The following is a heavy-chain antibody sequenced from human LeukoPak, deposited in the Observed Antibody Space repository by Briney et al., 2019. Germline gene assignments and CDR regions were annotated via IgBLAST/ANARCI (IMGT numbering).Heavy chain of an antibody. J-gene: IGHJ4*02. CDR1: GGSISSSNW. D-gene: IGHD3-16*02. CDR2: IYHSGST. CDR3: ARITLGGVIARQEDY. V-gene: IGHV4-4*02. Sequence: PSETLSLTCAVSGGSISSSNWWSWVSQPPGKGLEWIGEIYHSGSTYYNPSLKSRVTISVDTSKNQFSLKLSSVTAADTAVYYCARITLGGVIARQEDYWGQGTLVTVSS.